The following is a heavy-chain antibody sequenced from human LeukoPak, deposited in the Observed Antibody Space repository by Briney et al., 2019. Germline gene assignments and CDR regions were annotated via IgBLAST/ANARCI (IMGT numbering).Heavy chain of an antibody. CDR2: IYYSGST. CDR1: GGSISSTSYY. V-gene: IGHV4-39*01. Sequence: SETLSLTCTVSGGSISSTSYYWAWIRQPPGKGLEWIGSIYYSGSTYYNPSLKSRLTISADTSKNQFSLKLSSVTAADTAVYYCAGLAAAAQHDAFDIWGQGTMVTVSS. CDR3: AGLAAAAQHDAFDI. D-gene: IGHD6-13*01. J-gene: IGHJ3*02.